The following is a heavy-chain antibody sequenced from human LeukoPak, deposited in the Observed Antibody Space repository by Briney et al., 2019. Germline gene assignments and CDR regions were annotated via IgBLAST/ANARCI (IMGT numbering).Heavy chain of an antibody. Sequence: SETLSLTCAVYGGSFSGYYWSWIRQPPGKGLEWIGEINHSGGTNYNPSLKSRVTISVDTSKNQFSLKLSSVTAADTAVYYCARGRAARGFDYWGQGTLVTVSS. J-gene: IGHJ4*02. D-gene: IGHD6-6*01. CDR2: INHSGGT. CDR3: ARGRAARGFDY. CDR1: GGSFSGYY. V-gene: IGHV4-34*01.